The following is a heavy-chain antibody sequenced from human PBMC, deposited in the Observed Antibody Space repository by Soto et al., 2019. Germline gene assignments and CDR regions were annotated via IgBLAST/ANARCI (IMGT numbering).Heavy chain of an antibody. V-gene: IGHV1-69*13. CDR3: ARTALGYDSSGTPYGMDV. Sequence: SVKVSCKASGGTFSSYAISWVRQAPGQGLEWMGGIIPIFGTANYAQKFQGRVTITADESTSTAYMELSSLRSEDTAVYYCARTALGYDSSGTPYGMDVWGQGTTVTVS. J-gene: IGHJ6*02. CDR2: IIPIFGTA. D-gene: IGHD3-22*01. CDR1: GGTFSSYA.